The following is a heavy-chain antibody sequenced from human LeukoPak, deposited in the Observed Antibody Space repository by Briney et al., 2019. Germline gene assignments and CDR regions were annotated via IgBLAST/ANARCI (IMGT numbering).Heavy chain of an antibody. CDR2: INTNSGGT. D-gene: IGHD6-13*01. V-gene: IGHV1-2*02. CDR1: GYTFTGYY. J-gene: IGHJ5*02. Sequence: ASEKVSCKASGYTFTGYYMHWVRQAPGQGLEWMGWINTNSGGTNYAQKFQGRVTMTRDTSISTAYMELSRLRSDDTAVYYCARGYSSSWYSNWFDPWGQGTLVTVSS. CDR3: ARGYSSSWYSNWFDP.